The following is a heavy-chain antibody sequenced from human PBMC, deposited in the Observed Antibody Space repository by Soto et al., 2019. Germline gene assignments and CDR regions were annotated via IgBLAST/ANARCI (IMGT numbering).Heavy chain of an antibody. Sequence: QVQLVQSGAEVKTPGASVKVSCKASGYTLSSQEITWVRQAPGQGLEWMGWISTYNGNTDYAQKFQGRVTMTTDTSTSTAYMDLRSLRSDDTAVYYCARTSYDNYYAMDVWGQGTTVIVSS. CDR2: ISTYNGNT. CDR3: ARTSYDNYYAMDV. CDR1: GYTLSSQE. V-gene: IGHV1-18*01. J-gene: IGHJ6*02. D-gene: IGHD3-22*01.